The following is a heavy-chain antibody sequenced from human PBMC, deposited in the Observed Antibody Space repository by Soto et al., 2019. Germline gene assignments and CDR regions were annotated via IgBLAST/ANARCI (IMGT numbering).Heavy chain of an antibody. Sequence: SETLSLTCTVSGGSIGSYYWSWIRQPPGKGLEWIGYIYYSGTTNYNPSLKSRVTISIDTSKKQFSLKLSSVTAADTAVYYCARQQWLVLNAFDIWGQGTMVTVS. J-gene: IGHJ3*02. V-gene: IGHV4-59*01. CDR1: GGSIGSYY. CDR2: IYYSGTT. CDR3: ARQQWLVLNAFDI. D-gene: IGHD6-19*01.